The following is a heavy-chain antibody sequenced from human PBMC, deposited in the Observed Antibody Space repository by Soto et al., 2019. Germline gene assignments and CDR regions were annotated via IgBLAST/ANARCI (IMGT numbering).Heavy chain of an antibody. Sequence: GGSLRLSCAASGFTFSNAWMNWVRQAPGKGLEWVGRIKSKTDGGTTDYAAPVKGRFTISRDDSKNTLYLQMNSLKTEDTAVYYCTTRYYYDSSGYSARVYWGQGTLVTVSS. J-gene: IGHJ4*02. D-gene: IGHD3-22*01. CDR2: IKSKTDGGTT. CDR3: TTRYYYDSSGYSARVY. CDR1: GFTFSNAW. V-gene: IGHV3-15*07.